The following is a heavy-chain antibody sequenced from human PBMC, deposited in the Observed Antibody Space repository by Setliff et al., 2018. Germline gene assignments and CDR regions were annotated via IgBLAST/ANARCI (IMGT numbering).Heavy chain of an antibody. CDR1: GFTFSNYA. Sequence: PGGSLRLSCVASGFTFSNYAMAWVRQAPGKGLERVSAISGSGDSTYYADSVKGRFTISRDNSKNTLYLQMNSLRAEDTAVYYCVKDRYCSDASCSPDYFDYWGQGTLVTVSS. CDR3: VKDRYCSDASCSPDYFDY. V-gene: IGHV3-23*01. CDR2: ISGSGDST. J-gene: IGHJ4*02. D-gene: IGHD2-15*01.